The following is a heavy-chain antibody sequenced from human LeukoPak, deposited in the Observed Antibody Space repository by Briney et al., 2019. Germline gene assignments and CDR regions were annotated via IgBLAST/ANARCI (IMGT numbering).Heavy chain of an antibody. CDR1: GYSFTSYW. V-gene: IGHV5-51*01. CDR2: IYPGDSDT. D-gene: IGHD3-22*01. CDR3: ARLGYYDSSGYPLDYYYGMDV. J-gene: IGHJ6*02. Sequence: GGSLKISCKGSGYSFTSYWIGWVRQMPGKGLEWMGIIYPGDSDTRYSPSFQGQVTISSDKSISTAYLQWSSLKASDTAMYYCARLGYYDSSGYPLDYYYGMDVWGQGTTVTVSS.